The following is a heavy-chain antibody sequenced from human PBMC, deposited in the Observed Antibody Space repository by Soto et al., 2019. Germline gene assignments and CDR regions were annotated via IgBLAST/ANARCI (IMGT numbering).Heavy chain of an antibody. V-gene: IGHV3-11*06. CDR1: GFTFSDYY. D-gene: IGHD1-26*01. J-gene: IGHJ1*01. CDR2: ISSSSSYT. Sequence: GSLRLSCAASGFTFSDYYMSWIRQAPGKGLEWVSYISSSSSYTNYADSVKGRFTISRDNAKNSLYLQMNSLRAEDTAVYYCASGGRLGATDEYFQHWGQGTLVTVSS. CDR3: ASGGRLGATDEYFQH.